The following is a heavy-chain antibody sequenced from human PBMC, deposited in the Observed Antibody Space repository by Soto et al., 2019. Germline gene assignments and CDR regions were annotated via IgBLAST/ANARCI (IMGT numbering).Heavy chain of an antibody. CDR2: IYHGGRT. V-gene: IGHV4-39*01. J-gene: IGHJ4*02. CDR3: ARIRGLGEVSPYSDH. CDR1: GGSISSSDYY. D-gene: IGHD3-16*01. Sequence: PSETLSLTCTVSGGSISSSDYYWGWIRQPPGKGLEWIGTIYHGGRTYYKPSLKSRATISVDRSKNQFSLRVRSVTAADTAVYYCARIRGLGEVSPYSDHWGQGALVTVSS.